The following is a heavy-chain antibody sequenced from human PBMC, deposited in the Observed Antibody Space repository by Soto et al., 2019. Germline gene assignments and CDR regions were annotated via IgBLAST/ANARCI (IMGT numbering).Heavy chain of an antibody. J-gene: IGHJ5*02. D-gene: IGHD3-10*01. V-gene: IGHV3-15*07. CDR3: AKGYYGSGTYSS. CDR2: IKSNADGTTT. CDR1: GFTFSNAW. Sequence: EVQLVESGGGLVKPGGSLRLSCGASGFTFSNAWMNWVRQTPGKGLEWVGRIKSNADGTTTNYAAPVKDRYTISRYDSKNTLYLQMNSLITEDAAVYYCAKGYYGSGTYSSWGQGTLVTVS.